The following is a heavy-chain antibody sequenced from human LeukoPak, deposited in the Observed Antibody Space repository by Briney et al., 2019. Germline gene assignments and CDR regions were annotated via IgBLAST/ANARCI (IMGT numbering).Heavy chain of an antibody. CDR1: GFTFSSYS. D-gene: IGHD4-17*01. V-gene: IGHV3-21*01. CDR3: ASSYGDYGDDAFDI. Sequence: NPGGSLRLSCAASGFTFSSYSMNWVRQAPGKGLEWVSSISSSSSYIYYADSVKGRFTISRDNAKNSLYLQMNGLRAEDTAVYYCASSYGDYGDDAFDIWGQGTMVTVSS. J-gene: IGHJ3*02. CDR2: ISSSSSYI.